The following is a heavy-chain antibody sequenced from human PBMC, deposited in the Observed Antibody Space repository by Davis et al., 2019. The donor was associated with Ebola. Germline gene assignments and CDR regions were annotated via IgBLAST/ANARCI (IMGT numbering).Heavy chain of an antibody. D-gene: IGHD3-22*01. Sequence: GSLKISCAASGFTFGDYAMHWVRQAPGKGLAWVSLISWDGRSTAYADSVRDRFSISRDNSRNFLYLQMNGLRAEDTALYYCTAYDSTFRNYWGQGTLVTVSS. CDR3: TAYDSTFRNY. CDR2: ISWDGRST. V-gene: IGHV3-43D*03. CDR1: GFTFGDYA. J-gene: IGHJ4*02.